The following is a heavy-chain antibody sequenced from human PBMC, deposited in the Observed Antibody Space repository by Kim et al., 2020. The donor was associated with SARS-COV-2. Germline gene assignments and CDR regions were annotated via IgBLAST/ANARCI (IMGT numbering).Heavy chain of an antibody. J-gene: IGHJ3*02. V-gene: IGHV1-2*04. CDR3: TRAGSGLDYYDSSGPRTNDAFDN. Sequence: ASVKVSCKASGYTFTGYYMHWVRQAPGQGLEWMGWINPNSGGTNYAQKFQGWVTMTRDTSISTAYMELSRLRSDDTAVYYCTRAGSGLDYYDSSGPRTNDAFDNWGQGKMVTVSS. CDR1: GYTFTGYY. CDR2: INPNSGGT. D-gene: IGHD3-22*01.